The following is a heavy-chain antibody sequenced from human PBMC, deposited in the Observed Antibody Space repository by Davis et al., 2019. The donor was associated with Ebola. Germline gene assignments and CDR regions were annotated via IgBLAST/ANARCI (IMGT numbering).Heavy chain of an antibody. CDR3: ARGRGSGWYGYYYYGMDV. D-gene: IGHD6-19*01. V-gene: IGHV6-1*01. Sequence: SQTLSLTCAISGDSVSSNSAAWNWIRQSPSRGLEWLGRTYYRSKWYNDYAVSVKSRITINPDTSKNQFSLQLNSVTPEDTAVYYCARGRGSGWYGYYYYGMDVWGQGTTVTVSS. CDR1: GDSVSSNSAA. J-gene: IGHJ6*02. CDR2: TYYRSKWYN.